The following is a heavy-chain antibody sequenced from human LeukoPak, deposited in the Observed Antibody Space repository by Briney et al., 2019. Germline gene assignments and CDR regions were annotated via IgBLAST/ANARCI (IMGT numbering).Heavy chain of an antibody. J-gene: IGHJ4*02. V-gene: IGHV4-4*09. CDR3: HLYSSSWYAPDDY. CDR2: IYTSGST. Sequence: SETLSLTCTVSGGSISSYYWSWIRQPPGKGLEWIGYIYTSGSTNYNPSPKSRVTISVDTSKNQFSLKLSSVTAADTAVYYCHLYSSSWYAPDDYWGQGTLVTVSS. CDR1: GGSISSYY. D-gene: IGHD6-13*01.